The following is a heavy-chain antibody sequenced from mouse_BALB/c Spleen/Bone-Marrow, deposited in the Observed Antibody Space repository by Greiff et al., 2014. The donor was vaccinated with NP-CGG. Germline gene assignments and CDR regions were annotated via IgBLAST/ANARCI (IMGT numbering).Heavy chain of an antibody. CDR1: GYTFTDNW. D-gene: IGHD2-4*01. V-gene: IGHV1-69*01. CDR2: IDTSDSYT. CDR3: ARGGHDFSLDY. Sequence: QVQLKQSGAELGMPGASVKMSCKASGYTFTDNWIYWVKQRPGQGLEWIGAIDTSDSYTNYNQKFMGEASLTVDASSSTAYMQVSSLTSDDSAVYYCARGGHDFSLDYWGQGTSVTVSS. J-gene: IGHJ4*01.